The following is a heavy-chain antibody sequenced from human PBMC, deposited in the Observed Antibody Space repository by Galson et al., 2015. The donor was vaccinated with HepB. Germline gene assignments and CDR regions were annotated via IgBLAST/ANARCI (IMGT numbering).Heavy chain of an antibody. V-gene: IGHV1-69-2*01. CDR1: GYTFTNYY. D-gene: IGHD1-26*01. Sequence: VKVSCKVSGYTFTNYYMHWVQQAPGKGLEWMGLVDPEDGETIYAEKFQGRVTITADTSTDTAYMELSSLRSEDTAVYYCARGLPVGATRGGRVSWFDPWGQGTLVTVSS. J-gene: IGHJ5*02. CDR2: VDPEDGET. CDR3: ARGLPVGATRGGRVSWFDP.